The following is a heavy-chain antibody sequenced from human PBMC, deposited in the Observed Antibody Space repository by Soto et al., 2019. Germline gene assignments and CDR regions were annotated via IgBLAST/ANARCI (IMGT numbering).Heavy chain of an antibody. D-gene: IGHD3-22*01. Sequence: QLQLQESGPGLLKSSETLSLTCTVSGGSISSGSYYWGWIRQPPGKGLEWVGSFFYSGSTYYNPSLKRRVTISVDTSKNQFSLRLTSVTAADTALYYCARCDYYYSSALDYWGQGTLVTVSS. CDR3: ARCDYYYSSALDY. CDR2: FFYSGST. CDR1: GGSISSGSYY. J-gene: IGHJ4*02. V-gene: IGHV4-39*01.